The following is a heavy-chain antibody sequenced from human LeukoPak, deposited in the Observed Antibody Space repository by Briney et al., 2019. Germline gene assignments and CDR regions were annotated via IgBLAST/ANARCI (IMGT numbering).Heavy chain of an antibody. J-gene: IGHJ6*03. CDR2: ISGSGGST. Sequence: PGGSLRLSCAASGFTFSSYAMSWVRQAPGKVLEWVSAISGSGGSTYYADSWKGRFTISRDNSKNTLYLQMNSLRAEDTAVYYFAKEPVYYDFWSGYLSGYYMDVWGKGTTVTVSS. CDR1: GFTFSSYA. V-gene: IGHV3-23*01. CDR3: AKEPVYYDFWSGYLSGYYMDV. D-gene: IGHD3-3*01.